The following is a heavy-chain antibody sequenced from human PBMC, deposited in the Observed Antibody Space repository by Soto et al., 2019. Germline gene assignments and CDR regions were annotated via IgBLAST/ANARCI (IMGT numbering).Heavy chain of an antibody. CDR1: GASVSSDNW. CDR3: AKNGWYSADI. CDR2: IFHSETT. J-gene: IGHJ3*02. D-gene: IGHD6-19*01. Sequence: QLRLQESGPGLVKPSGTLSLACAVSGASVSSDNWWSWVRQPPGKGLEWIGEIFHSETTNYNPSLKSLATITVDKSKNQFSLTVTSVTAADTAVYYCAKNGWYSADIWGQGTMVTVSS. V-gene: IGHV4-4*02.